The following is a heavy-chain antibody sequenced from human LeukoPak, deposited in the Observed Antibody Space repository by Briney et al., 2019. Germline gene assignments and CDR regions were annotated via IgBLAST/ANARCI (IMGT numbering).Heavy chain of an antibody. J-gene: IGHJ3*02. V-gene: IGHV3-9*03. CDR2: ISWNSGSI. CDR1: GFTFSSYG. CDR3: AKVDCSSTSCQGAFDI. D-gene: IGHD2-2*01. Sequence: GGSLRLSCAASGFTFSSYGMHWVRQAPGKGLEWVSGISWNSGSIGYADSVKGRFTISRDNAKNSLYLQMNSLRAEDMALYYCAKVDCSSTSCQGAFDIWGQGTMVTVSS.